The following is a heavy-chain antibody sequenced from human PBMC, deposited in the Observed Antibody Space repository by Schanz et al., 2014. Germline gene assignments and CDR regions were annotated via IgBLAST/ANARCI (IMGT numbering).Heavy chain of an antibody. CDR2: ISYDGSNK. J-gene: IGHJ4*02. Sequence: VQLVESGGGLIQPGGSLRLSCAASGFTVSSNYMSWVRQAPGKGLDWVATISYDGSNKYYGDSVKGRFTISRDNSKNTLYLQMNSLRVEDTALYYCARDRSNNFDYWGQGTLVTVSS. V-gene: IGHV3-30*03. CDR1: GFTVSSNY. D-gene: IGHD2-2*01. CDR3: ARDRSNNFDY.